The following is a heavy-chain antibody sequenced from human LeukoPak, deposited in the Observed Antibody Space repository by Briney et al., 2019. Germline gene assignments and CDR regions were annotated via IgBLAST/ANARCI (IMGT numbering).Heavy chain of an antibody. CDR1: GDSLRKSTFY. Sequence: PSETLSLTCTVSGDSLRKSTFYWVWIRQPPGKGLEWIGSIYYSGGADYNPSLQSRVTISVDTSKNQFSLKLNSVTAADTAVYYCAGRGYSYAHWGQGTLVTVSS. CDR3: AGRGYSYAH. V-gene: IGHV4-39*01. D-gene: IGHD5-18*01. CDR2: IYYSGGA. J-gene: IGHJ4*02.